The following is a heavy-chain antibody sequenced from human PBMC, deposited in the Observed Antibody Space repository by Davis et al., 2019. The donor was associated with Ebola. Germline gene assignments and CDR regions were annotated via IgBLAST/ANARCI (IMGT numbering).Heavy chain of an antibody. J-gene: IGHJ6*02. CDR1: GGSISSGGYY. CDR3: ARRVEGYSAYAYYDGMDV. V-gene: IGHV4-31*03. D-gene: IGHD5-12*01. Sequence: PSETLSLTCTVSGGSISSGGYYWSWIRQHPGKGLEWIGYIYYGGSTYYNPSLESRVTISVDTSKNQFSLKLSPVTAADTAVYYCARRVEGYSAYAYYDGMDVWGQGTTVTVSS. CDR2: IYYGGST.